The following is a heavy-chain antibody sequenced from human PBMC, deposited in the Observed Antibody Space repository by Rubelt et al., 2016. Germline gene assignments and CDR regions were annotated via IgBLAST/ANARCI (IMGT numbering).Heavy chain of an antibody. V-gene: IGHV4-39*07. Sequence: QLQLQESGPGLVKPSETLSLTCTVSGGSISSSSYYWGWIRQPPGKGLVWVSRINKDGSSITYADSVKGRFTISRDNAKNTVYLQMNSLRAEDTALYYCARDYYDSSGYWYFDLWGRGTLVTVSS. CDR2: INKDGSSI. CDR1: GGSISSSSYY. CDR3: ARDYYDSSGYWYFDL. D-gene: IGHD3-22*01. J-gene: IGHJ2*01.